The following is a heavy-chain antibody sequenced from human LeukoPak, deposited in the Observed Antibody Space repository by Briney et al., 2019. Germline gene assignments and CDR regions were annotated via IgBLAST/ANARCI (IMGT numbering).Heavy chain of an antibody. Sequence: GGSLRLSCAASGFTFSNAWMSCVRQAPGKGREWVGRIKSKTDGGTTDYAAPVKGRFTISRDDSKNTLYLQMNSLKTEDTAVYYCTTDPADSKYYYYYGMDVWGQGTTVTVSS. D-gene: IGHD2-15*01. V-gene: IGHV3-15*01. J-gene: IGHJ6*02. CDR1: GFTFSNAW. CDR2: IKSKTDGGTT. CDR3: TTDPADSKYYYYYGMDV.